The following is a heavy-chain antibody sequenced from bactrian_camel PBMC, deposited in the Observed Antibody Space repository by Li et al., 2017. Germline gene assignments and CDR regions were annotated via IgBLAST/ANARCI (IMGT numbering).Heavy chain of an antibody. CDR2: IYTGGGRT. CDR1: GYTFSRNC. D-gene: IGHD5*01. J-gene: IGHJ4*01. CDR3: ATGADGLGRLGYKY. Sequence: HVQLVESGGGLVQPGGSLRLACAASGYTFSRNCMGWFRQAPGKEREGVGVIYTGGGRTYYADSVKGQFTISRDNAKNTVYLQMNSLKPEDTAVYYCATGADGLGRLGYKYWGQGTQVTVS. V-gene: IGHV3S1*01.